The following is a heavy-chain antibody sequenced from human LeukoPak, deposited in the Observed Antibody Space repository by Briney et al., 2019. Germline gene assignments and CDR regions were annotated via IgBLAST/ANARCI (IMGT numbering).Heavy chain of an antibody. D-gene: IGHD2-8*01. J-gene: IGHJ6*03. CDR3: ARDGPNGVCYSGYCYMDV. V-gene: IGHV1-8*01. CDR1: GYIFSSND. CDR2: MNPNSGDT. Sequence: ASVKVSCKASGYIFSSNDINWVRQAAGQGLEWMGWMNPNSGDTGYTQKFQGRVAMTRSTSITTAYMELSSLRSEDTAVYYCARDGPNGVCYSGYCYMDVWGKGTTVTVSS.